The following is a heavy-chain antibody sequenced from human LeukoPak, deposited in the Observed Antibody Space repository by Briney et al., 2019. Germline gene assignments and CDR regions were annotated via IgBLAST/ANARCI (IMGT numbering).Heavy chain of an antibody. D-gene: IGHD1-26*01. CDR1: DGSLSSSSYY. CDR2: LFYTGET. Sequence: SETLSLTCIVSDGSLSSSSYYWGWIRQPPGEGLEWIGNLFYTGETFYNPSLNSRVTISVDTSKSQFSLRLSSVTAADTAVYYCARTDSGRYSYFDYWGQGTLVTVSS. J-gene: IGHJ4*02. CDR3: ARTDSGRYSYFDY. V-gene: IGHV4-39*01.